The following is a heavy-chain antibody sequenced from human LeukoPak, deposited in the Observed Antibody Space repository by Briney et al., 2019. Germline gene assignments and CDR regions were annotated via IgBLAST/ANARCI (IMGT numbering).Heavy chain of an antibody. Sequence: GGSLRLSCAASGFTFSSYSMNWVRQAPGKGLEWVSSISSSSSYIYYADSVKGRFTISRDNAKNSVYLQMNSLRAEDTALYYCARPRRGYSYGFFDYWGQGTLVSVSS. D-gene: IGHD5-18*01. CDR2: ISSSSSYI. CDR3: ARPRRGYSYGFFDY. CDR1: GFTFSSYS. V-gene: IGHV3-21*01. J-gene: IGHJ4*02.